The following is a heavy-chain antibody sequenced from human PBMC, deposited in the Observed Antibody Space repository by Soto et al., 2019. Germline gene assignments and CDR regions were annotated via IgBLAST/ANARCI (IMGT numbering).Heavy chain of an antibody. D-gene: IGHD6-13*01. Sequence: PGGSLRLSCAASGFTFSSYGMHWVRQAPGKGLEWVAVISYDGSNKYYADSVKGRFTISRDNSKNTLYLQMNSLRAEDTAVYYCAILPPGIAAAGTVYWGQGTPVTVSS. J-gene: IGHJ4*02. CDR3: AILPPGIAAAGTVY. V-gene: IGHV3-30*03. CDR2: ISYDGSNK. CDR1: GFTFSSYG.